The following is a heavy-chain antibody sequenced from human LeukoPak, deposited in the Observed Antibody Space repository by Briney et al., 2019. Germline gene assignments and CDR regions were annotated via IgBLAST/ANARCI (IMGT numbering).Heavy chain of an antibody. Sequence: SETLSLTCAVSGGSISSGGSSWSWIRQPPGKGLEWIGYIYHSGSTYYNPSLKSRVTISVDRSKNQFSLKLSSVTAADTAVYYCARAVWLLPYFDYWGQGTLVTVSS. CDR3: ARAVWLLPYFDY. CDR1: GGSISSGGSS. CDR2: IYHSGST. J-gene: IGHJ4*02. D-gene: IGHD3-22*01. V-gene: IGHV4-30-2*01.